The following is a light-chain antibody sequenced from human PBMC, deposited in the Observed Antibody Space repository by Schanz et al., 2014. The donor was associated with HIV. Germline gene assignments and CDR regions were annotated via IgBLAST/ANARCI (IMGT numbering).Light chain of an antibody. CDR1: SSDVGIYNR. Sequence: QSVLTQPPSVSESPGQSVNISCTGTSSDVGIYNRVSWYQQPPGTAPKLIIYEVYNRPSGIPDRFSGSKSGNTASLTISGLQAEDEADYYCSSYTSSSTLVFGTGTKLTVL. CDR2: EVY. V-gene: IGLV2-18*02. CDR3: SSYTSSSTLV. J-gene: IGLJ1*01.